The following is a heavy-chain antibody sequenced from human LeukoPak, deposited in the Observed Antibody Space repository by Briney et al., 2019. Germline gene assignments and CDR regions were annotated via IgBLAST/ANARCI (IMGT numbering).Heavy chain of an antibody. V-gene: IGHV4-39*07. CDR3: ARAVAGYYYYMDV. J-gene: IGHJ6*03. D-gene: IGHD6-19*01. CDR1: GGSISSSSYY. Sequence: PSETLSLTCTVSGGSISSSSYYWGWIRQPPGKGLEWIGSIYYSGSTYYNPSLKSRVTISVDTSKNQFSLKLSSVTAADTAVYYCARAVAGYYYYMDVWGKGTTVTVSS. CDR2: IYYSGST.